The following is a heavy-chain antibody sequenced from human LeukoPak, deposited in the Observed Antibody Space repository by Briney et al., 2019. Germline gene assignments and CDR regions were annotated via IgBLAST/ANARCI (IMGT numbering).Heavy chain of an antibody. Sequence: GGSLRLSCAASGFTFNTYWMPWVRQAPGKGLVWVARVNREGTTTTYADSVKGRFTISRDNAKNTLYLQMNNLRAEDTAVYYCARDLDWILFDYWGQGTLVTVSS. CDR3: ARDLDWILFDY. CDR1: GFTFNTYW. V-gene: IGHV3-74*03. J-gene: IGHJ4*02. CDR2: VNREGTTT. D-gene: IGHD3-9*01.